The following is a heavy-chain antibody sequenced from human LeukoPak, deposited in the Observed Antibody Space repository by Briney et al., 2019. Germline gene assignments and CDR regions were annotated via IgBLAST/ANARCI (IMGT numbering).Heavy chain of an antibody. Sequence: SQTLSLTCAISGDSVSSNSAAWNWIRQSPSRGLEWLGRTYYRSKWYNDYAVSVKSRITINPDTSKNQFSLKLRSVTAADTAVYYCARTTEGGYTYGYFYYYYMDVWGKGTTVTISS. V-gene: IGHV6-1*01. D-gene: IGHD5-18*01. CDR1: GDSVSSNSAA. J-gene: IGHJ6*03. CDR2: TYYRSKWYN. CDR3: ARTTEGGYTYGYFYYYYMDV.